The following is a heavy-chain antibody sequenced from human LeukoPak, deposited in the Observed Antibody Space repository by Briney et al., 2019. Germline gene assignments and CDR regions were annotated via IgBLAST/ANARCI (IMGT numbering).Heavy chain of an antibody. J-gene: IGHJ5*02. Sequence: PSETLSLTCTVSGGSISSSSDYWGWIRQPPGKGLEWIGSIYYSGSTYYNPSLKSRVTISVDTSKNQFSLKLSSVTAADTAVYYCARPEGFDPWGQGTLVTVSS. CDR2: IYYSGST. CDR1: GGSISSSSDY. CDR3: ARPEGFDP. V-gene: IGHV4-39*01.